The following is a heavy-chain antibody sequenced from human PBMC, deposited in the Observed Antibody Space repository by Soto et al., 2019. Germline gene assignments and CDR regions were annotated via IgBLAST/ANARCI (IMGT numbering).Heavy chain of an antibody. V-gene: IGHV1-46*01. Sequence: ASVKVSCKASGYTFTSYAMHWVRQAPGQGLEWMGIINPSGGSTSYAQKFQGRVTMTRDTSTSTVYMELSSLRSEDTAVYYCARGETGTTRGYWYFDLWGRGTLVTVSS. CDR1: GYTFTSYA. D-gene: IGHD1-7*01. CDR2: INPSGGST. CDR3: ARGETGTTRGYWYFDL. J-gene: IGHJ2*01.